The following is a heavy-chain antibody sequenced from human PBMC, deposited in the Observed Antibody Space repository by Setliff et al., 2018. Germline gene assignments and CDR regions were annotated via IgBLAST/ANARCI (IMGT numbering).Heavy chain of an antibody. CDR3: ARGRYFESSSYYFPFDY. V-gene: IGHV4-59*01. Sequence: SETLSLTCTVSGGSFTTYYWSWIRQSPGKGLEWIGYIYYSGSTNYNPSLKSRVSISVDTSKNQFSLRLTSVTAADTAVYYCARGRYFESSSYYFPFDYWGLGTLVTVSS. CDR1: GGSFTTYY. CDR2: IYYSGST. J-gene: IGHJ4*02. D-gene: IGHD3-22*01.